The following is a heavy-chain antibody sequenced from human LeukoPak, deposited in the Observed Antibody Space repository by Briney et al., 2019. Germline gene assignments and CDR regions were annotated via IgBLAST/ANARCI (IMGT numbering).Heavy chain of an antibody. CDR1: GYTFTGYY. V-gene: IGHV1-2*02. Sequence: ASVKVSCKASGYTFTGYYMHWVRQAPGQGLEWMGWINPNSGGTNYAQKFQGRVTMTSNTSITTAYMELNSLRSDDTAVYYCARVARRPYDWLSRPDYFDYWGQGTLVTVSS. J-gene: IGHJ4*02. CDR3: ARVARRPYDWLSRPDYFDY. D-gene: IGHD3-9*01. CDR2: INPNSGGT.